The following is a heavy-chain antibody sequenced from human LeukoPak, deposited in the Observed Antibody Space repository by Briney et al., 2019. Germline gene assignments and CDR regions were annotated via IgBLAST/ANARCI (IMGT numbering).Heavy chain of an antibody. J-gene: IGHJ4*02. CDR1: GDSISSYY. CDR3: ARRVSTMTQFDF. CDR2: ISGTGST. D-gene: IGHD2-2*01. Sequence: SETLSLTCTVSGDSISSYYWSWIRQPPGKGLEWIGYISGTGSTDYNPSLKSRVTISVDTSKNQFSLKLRSVTAADTAVYYCARRVSTMTQFDFWGQGTLVTVSS. V-gene: IGHV4-59*01.